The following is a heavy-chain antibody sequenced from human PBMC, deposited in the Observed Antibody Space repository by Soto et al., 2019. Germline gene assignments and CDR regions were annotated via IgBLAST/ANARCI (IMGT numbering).Heavy chain of an antibody. CDR1: GFTFSSYA. CDR3: ANSQLGRGYSYMDV. V-gene: IGHV3-23*01. CDR2: ISGSGGST. J-gene: IGHJ6*02. Sequence: GGSLRLSCAASGFTFSSYAMSWVRQAPGKGLEWVSAISGSGGSTYYADSVKGRFTISRDNSKNTLYLQMNSLRAEDTAVYYCANSQLGRGYSYMDVWGQGTTVTVS. D-gene: IGHD5-18*01.